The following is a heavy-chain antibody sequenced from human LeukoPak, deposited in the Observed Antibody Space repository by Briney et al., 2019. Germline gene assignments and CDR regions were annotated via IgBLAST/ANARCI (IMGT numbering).Heavy chain of an antibody. CDR2: ISGSGGST. D-gene: IGHD3-10*01. V-gene: IGHV3-23*01. Sequence: PGGSLRLSCAASGFTFSSYAMSWVRQAQGKGLEWVSIISGSGGSTNYADSVKGRFTISRDNSKNTLYLQMNSLRAEDTAVYYCAKPYYGSGSYYGFNYYAFDYWGQGTLVTVSS. CDR3: AKPYYGSGSYYGFNYYAFDY. J-gene: IGHJ4*02. CDR1: GFTFSSYA.